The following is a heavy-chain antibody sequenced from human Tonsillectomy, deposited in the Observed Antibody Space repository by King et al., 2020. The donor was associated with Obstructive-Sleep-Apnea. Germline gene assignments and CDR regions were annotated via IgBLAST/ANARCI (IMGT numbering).Heavy chain of an antibody. CDR2: IYYSGRT. J-gene: IGHJ4*02. D-gene: IGHD4-23*01. CDR1: GGSISSSAYY. Sequence: VQLQESGPGLVKPSQTLSLTCSVSGGSISSSAYYWSWIRQHPGKGLEWIGYIYYSGRTYYNPSLKSRVTISVDTSKNQFSLKLSSVTAADTAVYFCAKDRASPNSSPTADPYFDYWGQGTLVTVSS. CDR3: AKDRASPNSSPTADPYFDY. V-gene: IGHV4-31*03.